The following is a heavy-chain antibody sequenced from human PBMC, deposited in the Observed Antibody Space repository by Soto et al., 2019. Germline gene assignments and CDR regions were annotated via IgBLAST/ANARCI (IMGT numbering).Heavy chain of an antibody. Sequence: EVQLLESGGGLVQPGGSLRLSCAASGFTFSSYAMSWVRQAPGKGLEWVSAISGSGGSTYYADSVKGRFTISRDISKNTLDLQMNSLRTKDTAVYYCAKDSRTGLLWCGEPDPMFHYYYYGRDVWGQGTTVTVSS. V-gene: IGHV3-23*01. CDR1: GFTFSSYA. D-gene: IGHD3-10*01. J-gene: IGHJ6*02. CDR2: ISGSGGST. CDR3: AKDSRTGLLWCGEPDPMFHYYYYGRDV.